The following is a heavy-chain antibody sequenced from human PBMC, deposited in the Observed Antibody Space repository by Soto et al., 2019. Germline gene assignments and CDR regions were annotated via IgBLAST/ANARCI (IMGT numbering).Heavy chain of an antibody. CDR1: GYTFTSYA. V-gene: IGHV1-3*01. CDR2: INAGNGNT. Sequence: ASVKVSCKASGYTFTSYAMHWVRQAPGQRLEWMGWINAGNGNTNYAQKFQGRVTITADESTSTAYMELSSLRSEDTAVYYCARETVGEEMATRNAVYYYYGMDVWGQGTTVTVSS. CDR3: ARETVGEEMATRNAVYYYYGMDV. J-gene: IGHJ6*02. D-gene: IGHD5-12*01.